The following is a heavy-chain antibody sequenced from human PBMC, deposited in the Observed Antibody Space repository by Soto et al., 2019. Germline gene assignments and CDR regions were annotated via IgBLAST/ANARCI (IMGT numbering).Heavy chain of an antibody. Sequence: GGSLRLSCATSGFTFSHYALHWVRQAPVRGLEWVAVISSDGNTKYYADSVKGRFTVSRDSDNNTLFLQMTGLRPADTAVYFCVREYGAVIEDVDYWGQGTLVTVSS. CDR3: VREYGAVIEDVDY. CDR2: ISSDGNTK. D-gene: IGHD2-21*01. J-gene: IGHJ4*02. CDR1: GFTFSHYA. V-gene: IGHV3-30-3*01.